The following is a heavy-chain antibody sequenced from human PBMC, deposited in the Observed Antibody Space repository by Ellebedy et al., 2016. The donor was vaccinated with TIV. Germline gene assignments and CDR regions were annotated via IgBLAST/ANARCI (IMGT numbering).Heavy chain of an antibody. Sequence: AASVKVSCKASGYTFTSYAISWVRQAPGQGLEWMGRIIPILGIANYAQKFQGRVTITADKSTSTAYMELSSLRSEDTAVYYCARGRPAHDYGDYVNAFDIWGQGTMVTVSS. CDR3: ARGRPAHDYGDYVNAFDI. V-gene: IGHV1-69*04. CDR2: IIPILGIA. J-gene: IGHJ3*02. CDR1: GYTFTSYA. D-gene: IGHD4-17*01.